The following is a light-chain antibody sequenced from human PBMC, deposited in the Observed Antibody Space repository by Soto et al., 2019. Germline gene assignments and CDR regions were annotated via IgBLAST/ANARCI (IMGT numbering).Light chain of an antibody. Sequence: DIQMTQSPSSLSASVGDRVTITCRASQDINNYLAWYQQRPGKVPKLLIYAASTLQSGVPSRFSVSGSFTEFTLTISSRQPEDVATYCCKKDEIAPRTFGGGTKVDIK. V-gene: IGKV1-27*01. CDR2: AAS. CDR1: QDINNY. CDR3: KKDEIAPRT. J-gene: IGKJ4*01.